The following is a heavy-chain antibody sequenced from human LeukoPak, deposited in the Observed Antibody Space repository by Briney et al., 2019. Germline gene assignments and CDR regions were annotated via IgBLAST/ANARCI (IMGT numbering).Heavy chain of an antibody. J-gene: IGHJ1*01. Sequence: SAKVSCKASGYTFXSYYMHWVRQAPGQGLEWLGFINPSGDSTNYAQQFQDRVTMTSDTSTSTVYMELNSLRSEDTAVYYCAREGYTSGWYRGRNFQHWGQGTLVTVSS. D-gene: IGHD6-19*01. CDR3: AREGYTSGWYRGRNFQH. V-gene: IGHV1-46*01. CDR2: INPSGDST. CDR1: GYTFXSYY.